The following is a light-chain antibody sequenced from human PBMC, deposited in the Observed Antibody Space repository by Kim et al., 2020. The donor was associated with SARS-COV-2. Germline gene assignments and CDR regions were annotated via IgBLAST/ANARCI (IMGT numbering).Light chain of an antibody. Sequence: SPGERATLSCRASQSFSSSSLAWYQQKPGQALRLLIYGVSSRATGIPDRFSGSGSGTDFTLTISRLEPEDFAVYYCQQYGSSPSTFGGGTKVDIK. V-gene: IGKV3-20*01. CDR2: GVS. J-gene: IGKJ4*01. CDR1: QSFSSSS. CDR3: QQYGSSPST.